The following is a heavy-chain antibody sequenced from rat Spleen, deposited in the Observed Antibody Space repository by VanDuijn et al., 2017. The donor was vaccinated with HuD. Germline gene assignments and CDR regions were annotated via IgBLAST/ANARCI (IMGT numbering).Heavy chain of an antibody. Sequence: EVQLVESGGGLVQPGRSLKLSCVASGFTFNNYWMTWIRQAPGKGLEWVASITNASGRTYYPDSVKGRFTISRDNAKNTQYLQMDSLRSEDTATYYCARIDSGYGDYWGQGVMVTVSS. CDR3: ARIDSGYGDY. V-gene: IGHV5-31*01. J-gene: IGHJ2*01. CDR2: ITNASGRT. D-gene: IGHD4-3*01. CDR1: GFTFNNYW.